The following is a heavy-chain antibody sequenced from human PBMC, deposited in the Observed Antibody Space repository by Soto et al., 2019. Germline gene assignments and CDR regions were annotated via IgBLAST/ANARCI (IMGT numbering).Heavy chain of an antibody. CDR2: ISTYNGNT. D-gene: IGHD3-10*01. CDR3: ARDRGFVVRAPPVDY. CDR1: GYTFTSYG. J-gene: IGHJ4*02. V-gene: IGHV1-18*01. Sequence: QVQLVQSGAEVKKPGASVKVSCKASGYTFTSYGISWVRQAPGQGLEWMGWISTYNGNTNYAQKLQGRVTMTTDTSTSTAYMELGSLRSDDTAVYYCARDRGFVVRAPPVDYWGQGTLVTVSS.